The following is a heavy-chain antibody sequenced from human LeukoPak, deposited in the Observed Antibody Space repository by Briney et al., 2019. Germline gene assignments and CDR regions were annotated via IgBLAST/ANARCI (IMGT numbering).Heavy chain of an antibody. Sequence: GGSLRLSCAASGFIFSSHTMHWVRQAPGKGLEWVALISYDGSNNFYADSVKGRFTISRDNSKNTLYLQMNSLRAEDTAVYYCARGGSYSGNWFDPWGQGTLVTVSS. J-gene: IGHJ5*02. CDR3: ARGGSYSGNWFDP. D-gene: IGHD1-26*01. V-gene: IGHV3-30*04. CDR2: ISYDGSNN. CDR1: GFIFSSHT.